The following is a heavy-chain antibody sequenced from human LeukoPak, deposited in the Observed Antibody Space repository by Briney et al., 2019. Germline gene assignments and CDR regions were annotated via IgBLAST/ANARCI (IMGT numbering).Heavy chain of an antibody. J-gene: IGHJ4*02. CDR3: ARRSPLWFGESPHFDY. CDR1: GYTFTSYG. D-gene: IGHD3-10*01. CDR2: ISAYNGNT. V-gene: IGHV1-18*04. Sequence: GASVKVSCKASGYTFTSYGISWVRQAPGQGLEWMGWISAYNGNTNYAQKLQGRVTMTTDTSTSTAYMELRSLRSDDTAVYYCARRSPLWFGESPHFDYWGQGTLVTVSS.